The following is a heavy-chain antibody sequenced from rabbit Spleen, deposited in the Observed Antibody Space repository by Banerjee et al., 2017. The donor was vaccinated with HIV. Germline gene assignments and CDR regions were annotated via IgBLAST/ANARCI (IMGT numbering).Heavy chain of an antibody. V-gene: IGHV1S45*01. CDR3: ARDLVAVIGWNFNL. Sequence: QEQLVESGGDLVKPGGTLTLTCTVSGFSFSSVYYMGWVRQAPGKGLEWIGCIYPGNSWTWYATWAKGRFTISKTSSTTVTLQMTSLTAADTATYFCARDLVAVIGWNFNLWGPGTLVTVS. CDR2: IYPGNSWT. CDR1: GFSFSSVYY. D-gene: IGHD2-1*01. J-gene: IGHJ4*01.